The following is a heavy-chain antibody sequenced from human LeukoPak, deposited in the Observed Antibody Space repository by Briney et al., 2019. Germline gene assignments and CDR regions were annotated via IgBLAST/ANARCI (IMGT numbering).Heavy chain of an antibody. CDR2: IIPVLNIT. J-gene: IGHJ6*02. Sequence: SVKVSCKTSGGTFSSSAITWVRQAPGQGLEWMGRIIPVLNITRYTQKFQGRVTITADTSTSTVYMEPSSLRSEETAVYYCARDQGLTAPPPYGLDVWGQGTTVIVSS. CDR1: GGTFSSSA. V-gene: IGHV1-69*04. CDR3: ARDQGLTAPPPYGLDV. D-gene: IGHD5-18*01.